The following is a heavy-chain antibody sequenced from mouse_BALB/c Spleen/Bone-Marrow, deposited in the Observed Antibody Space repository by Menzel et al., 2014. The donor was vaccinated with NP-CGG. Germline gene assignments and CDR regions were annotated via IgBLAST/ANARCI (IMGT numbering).Heavy chain of an antibody. J-gene: IGHJ4*01. Sequence: QVQLQQSGPGLVQPSQSLSITCTVSGFSLTTYGVHWVRQSPGKGLEWLGVIWSGGSTDYNAAFISRLSITKDNSKSXVFFKMNSLQANDTAIYYCARNLYYGSSLYAMDYWGQGTPVTVSS. D-gene: IGHD1-1*01. CDR3: ARNLYYGSSLYAMDY. CDR2: IWSGGST. V-gene: IGHV2-2*02. CDR1: GFSLTTYG.